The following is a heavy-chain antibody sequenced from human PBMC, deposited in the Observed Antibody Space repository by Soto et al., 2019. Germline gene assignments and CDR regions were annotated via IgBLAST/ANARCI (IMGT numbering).Heavy chain of an antibody. Sequence: QVQLVESGGGVVQPGGSLRLSCAASGFTFRSYAMHWVRQAPGKGLEWVALISFDGSNKYYADSVRGRFTISRDKYKGTLYLQMDNVRHENTTEYYCAKENGWDLHHSHPYSKCGMSAWGQGTTVTASS. CDR3: AKENGWDLHHSHPYSKCGMSA. J-gene: IGHJ6*02. CDR2: ISFDGSNK. CDR1: GFTFRSYA. V-gene: IGHV3-30*18. D-gene: IGHD1-26*01.